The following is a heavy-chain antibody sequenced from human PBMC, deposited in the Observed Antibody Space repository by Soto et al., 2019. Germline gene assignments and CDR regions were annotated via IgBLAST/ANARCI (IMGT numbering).Heavy chain of an antibody. CDR3: ARLGYCSGGSCSRFDY. V-gene: IGHV4-59*08. J-gene: IGHJ4*02. CDR1: GGSISSYY. D-gene: IGHD2-15*01. Sequence: SETLSLTCTVSGGSISSYYWSWIRQPPGKGLEWIGYIYYSGSTNYNPSLKSRVTISVDTSKNQFSLKLSSVTAADTAVYYCARLGYCSGGSCSRFDYWGQGTLVTVSS. CDR2: IYYSGST.